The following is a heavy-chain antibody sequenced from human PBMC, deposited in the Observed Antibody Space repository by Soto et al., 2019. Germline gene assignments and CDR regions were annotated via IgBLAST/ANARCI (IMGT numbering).Heavy chain of an antibody. Sequence: PSETLSLTCAVYGGSFSGYYWSWIRQPPGKGLEWIGEINHSGSTNYNPSLKSRVTISVDTSKNQFSLKLSSVTAADTAVYYCARGGYCSSTSCYVYYYGMDVWGQGTTLTVSS. V-gene: IGHV4-34*01. J-gene: IGHJ6*02. D-gene: IGHD2-2*01. CDR1: GGSFSGYY. CDR3: ARGGYCSSTSCYVYYYGMDV. CDR2: INHSGST.